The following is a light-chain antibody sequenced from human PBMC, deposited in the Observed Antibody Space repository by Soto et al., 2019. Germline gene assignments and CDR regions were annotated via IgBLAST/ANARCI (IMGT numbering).Light chain of an antibody. CDR2: LNSDGSH. CDR3: QTWGTGIVV. J-gene: IGLJ2*01. V-gene: IGLV4-69*01. Sequence: QLVLTQSPSASASLGASVKLTCTLSSGHSSYAIAWYQQQPEKGPRYLMKLNSDGSHSKGDGIPDRFSGSSSGAERYLTISSLQSEDEADYYCQTWGTGIVVFGGGTKVTVL. CDR1: SGHSSYA.